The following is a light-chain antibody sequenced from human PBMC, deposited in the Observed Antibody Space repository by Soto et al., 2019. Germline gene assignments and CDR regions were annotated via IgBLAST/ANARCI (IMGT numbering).Light chain of an antibody. V-gene: IGKV3-20*01. Sequence: IVFTQSTATLSLSPGERATLSCRASQSVSSYLAWYQQKPGQAPRLLIYGASSRATGIPDRFSGSGSGTDFTLTISRLEPEDFAVYYCQEYGSSRTFGQGTKVHIK. J-gene: IGKJ1*01. CDR1: QSVSSY. CDR2: GAS. CDR3: QEYGSSRT.